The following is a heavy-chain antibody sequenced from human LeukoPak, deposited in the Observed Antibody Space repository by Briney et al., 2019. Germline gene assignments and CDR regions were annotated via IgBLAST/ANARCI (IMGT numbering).Heavy chain of an antibody. Sequence: GGSLRLSCAASGFTFSSYDMHCVRHATGKGLEWVSAIGTAGDTYYPGSVKGRFTISRENAKNSLYLQMNSLRAGDTAVYYCARAVYGGNGMDVWGQGTTVTVSS. CDR1: GFTFSSYD. D-gene: IGHD4-23*01. CDR3: ARAVYGGNGMDV. J-gene: IGHJ6*02. CDR2: IGTAGDT. V-gene: IGHV3-13*01.